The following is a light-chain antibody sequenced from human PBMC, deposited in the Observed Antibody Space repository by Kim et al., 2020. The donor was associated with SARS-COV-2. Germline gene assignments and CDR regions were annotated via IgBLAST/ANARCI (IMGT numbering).Light chain of an antibody. Sequence: SVLTQPPSASGTPGKRVTISCSGSSSNIGSNTVNWYQQLPGTAPKLLIYSNNQRPSGVPDRFSGSKSGTSASLAISGLQSEDEADYYCAAWDDSLNGPVFGTGTKVTVL. CDR2: SNN. CDR3: AAWDDSLNGPV. V-gene: IGLV1-44*01. J-gene: IGLJ1*01. CDR1: SSNIGSNT.